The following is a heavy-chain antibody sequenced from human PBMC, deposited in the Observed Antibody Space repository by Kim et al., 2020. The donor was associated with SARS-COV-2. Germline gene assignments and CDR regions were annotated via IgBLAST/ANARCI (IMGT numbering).Heavy chain of an antibody. CDR1: RIDSSDFG. Sequence: GGSLRLSCADSRIDSSDFGMAWIRQAPGKGLEWISHIGSGGSPIYYAESVKGRVIIPRDNAKRSVYLQMSRLKAEDSAGYFCASLETPGNTSWSGMELWG. J-gene: IGHJ6*01. CDR2: IGSGGSPI. V-gene: IGHV3-11*01. CDR3: ASLETPGNTSWSGMEL. D-gene: IGHD1-7*01.